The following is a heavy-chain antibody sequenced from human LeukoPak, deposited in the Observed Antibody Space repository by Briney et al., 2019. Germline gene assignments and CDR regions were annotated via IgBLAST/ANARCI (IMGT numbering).Heavy chain of an antibody. CDR3: ARVVLEYFYMDV. V-gene: IGHV3-23*01. D-gene: IGHD2-15*01. J-gene: IGHJ6*03. Sequence: LSGGSLRLSCAASGFTFSRYAMSWVRQAPGKGLEWVSYISSSGRGKYYADSMRGRFTISRDNARNSVSLEMSSLRAEDTAVYYCARVVLEYFYMDVWGKGITVTVSS. CDR2: ISSSGRGK. CDR1: GFTFSRYA.